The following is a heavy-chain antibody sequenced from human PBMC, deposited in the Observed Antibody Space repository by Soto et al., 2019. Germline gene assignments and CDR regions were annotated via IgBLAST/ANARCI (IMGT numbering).Heavy chain of an antibody. Sequence: PGGSLRLSCSASGFTFSTYAMSWVRQATGEGLEWVSGISDSGGSADYADSVKGRFTISRDNSKNTLYLQMNNLRAEDTAIYYCAKSFKRGAYSFDYWGQGTLVTVSS. J-gene: IGHJ4*02. CDR2: ISDSGGSA. D-gene: IGHD5-18*01. V-gene: IGHV3-23*01. CDR1: GFTFSTYA. CDR3: AKSFKRGAYSFDY.